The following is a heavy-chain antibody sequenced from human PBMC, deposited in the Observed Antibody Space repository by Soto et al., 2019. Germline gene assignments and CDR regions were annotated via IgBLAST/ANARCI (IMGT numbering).Heavy chain of an antibody. CDR2: ISSTTNYI. V-gene: IGHV3-21*06. CDR3: ARESEDLTSNFDY. J-gene: IGHJ4*02. Sequence: EVQLVESGGGLVKPGGSLRLSCAASGFTFTRYSTNWVRQAPGKGLEWVSSISSTTNYIYSGDSMKGRFTISRDNAKNSLYLEMNSLRAEDTAVYYCARESEDLTSNFDYWGQGTLVTVSS. CDR1: GFTFTRYS.